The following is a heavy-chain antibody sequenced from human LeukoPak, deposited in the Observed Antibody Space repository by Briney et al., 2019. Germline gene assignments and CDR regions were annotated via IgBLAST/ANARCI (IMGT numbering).Heavy chain of an antibody. J-gene: IGHJ4*02. CDR1: GFTVSSNY. CDR2: LYSGGDT. V-gene: IGHV3-53*01. CDR3: ARIYSSGYPLDY. Sequence: GGSLRLSCAASGFTVSSNYMSWVRQAPGKGLEWVSVLYSGGDTYYADSVKGRFTISRDNSKNTLSLQMNSRRAEDTAVYYCARIYSSGYPLDYWGQGTLVTVSS. D-gene: IGHD3-22*01.